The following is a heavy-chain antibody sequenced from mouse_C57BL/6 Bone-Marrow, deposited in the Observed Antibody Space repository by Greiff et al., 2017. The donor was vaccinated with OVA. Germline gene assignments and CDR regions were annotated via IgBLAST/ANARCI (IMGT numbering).Heavy chain of an antibody. V-gene: IGHV7-3*01. CDR2: IRNKANGYTT. D-gene: IGHD1-1*01. CDR3: ARSLTTVVKYYAMDY. J-gene: IGHJ4*01. Sequence: EVHLVESGGGLVQPGGSLSLSCAASGFTFTDYYMSWVRQPPGKALEWLGFIRNKANGYTTEYSASVKGRFTISRDNSQSILYLQMNALRAEDSATYYCARSLTTVVKYYAMDYWGQGTSVTVSS. CDR1: GFTFTDYY.